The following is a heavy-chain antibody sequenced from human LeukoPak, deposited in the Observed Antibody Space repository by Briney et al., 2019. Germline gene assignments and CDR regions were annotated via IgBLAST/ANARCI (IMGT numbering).Heavy chain of an antibody. CDR2: ISSSSSYI. J-gene: IGHJ4*02. CDR3: AREVTGGSYYAFFDY. V-gene: IGHV3-21*01. CDR1: GFTFSSYS. Sequence: GGSLRLSCAASGFTFSSYSMNWVRQAPGKGLEWVSSISSSSSYIYYADSVKGRFTISRDNAKNSLYLQMSSLRAEDTAVYFCAREVTGGSYYAFFDYWGQGTLVTVSS. D-gene: IGHD1-26*01.